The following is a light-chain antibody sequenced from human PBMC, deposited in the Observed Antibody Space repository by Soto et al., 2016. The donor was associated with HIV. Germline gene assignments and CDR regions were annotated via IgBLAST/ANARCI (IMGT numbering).Light chain of an antibody. CDR3: QVWDSSSDHVI. CDR1: NIGSKS. J-gene: IGLJ2*01. CDR2: DLN. Sequence: SYELTQPPSVSVAPGKTASITCGGNNIGSKSVHWYQQRPGQAPVVVVYDLNDRPSGIPERFSGSNSGDTATLTIRRAEAGDEADYYCQVWDSSSDHVIFGGGTKLTV. V-gene: IGLV3-21*03.